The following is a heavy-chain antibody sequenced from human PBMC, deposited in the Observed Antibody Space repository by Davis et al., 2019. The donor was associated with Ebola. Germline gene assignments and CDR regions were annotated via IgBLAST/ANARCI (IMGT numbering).Heavy chain of an antibody. CDR1: GFPFSDYA. V-gene: IGHV3-30-3*01. CDR2: VGIDGSNK. J-gene: IGHJ3*02. CDR3: VRGIYGDPPAFDM. Sequence: GGSLRLSCEGSGFPFSDYAIHWVRQAPGKGLEWVAHVGIDGSNKYYADSVKGRFTISRDNSKKMLFVQMDYLRVEDTAVYYCVRGIYGDPPAFDMWGQGTMVTVSS. D-gene: IGHD4/OR15-4a*01.